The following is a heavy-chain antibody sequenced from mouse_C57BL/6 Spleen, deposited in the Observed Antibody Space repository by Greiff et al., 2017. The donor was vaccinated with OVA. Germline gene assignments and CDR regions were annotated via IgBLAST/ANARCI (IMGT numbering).Heavy chain of an antibody. CDR1: GFTFSDYG. Sequence: EVQLVESGGGLVKPGGSLKLSCAASGFTFSDYGMHWVRQAPEKGLEWVAYISSGSSTIHYADTVKGRFTISRDNAKNTLFLQMTSLRSEDTAMYYCARPGNWDQRFAYWGQGTLVTVSA. V-gene: IGHV5-17*01. CDR3: ARPGNWDQRFAY. CDR2: ISSGSSTI. D-gene: IGHD4-1*01. J-gene: IGHJ3*01.